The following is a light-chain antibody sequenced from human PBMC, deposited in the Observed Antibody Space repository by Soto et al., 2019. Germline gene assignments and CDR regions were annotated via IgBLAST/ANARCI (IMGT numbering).Light chain of an antibody. J-gene: IGKJ5*01. CDR2: GAS. CDR3: QQYNNWFSIT. CDR1: QSVSGN. Sequence: EIVMTQSPATLSVSPGERATLSCRASQSVSGNLAWYQQKPGQAPRLLIYGASTRANGIPARFSGSGSGTEFPLTIRSLQSEDFAVYYCQQYNNWFSITFGQGTRLEIK. V-gene: IGKV3-15*01.